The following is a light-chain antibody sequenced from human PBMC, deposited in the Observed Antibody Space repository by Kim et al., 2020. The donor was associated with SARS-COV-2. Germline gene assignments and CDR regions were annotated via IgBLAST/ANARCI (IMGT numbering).Light chain of an antibody. J-gene: IGLJ2*01. V-gene: IGLV3-1*01. CDR1: TLGDKY. CDR2: QDD. Sequence: SQGQTARISCSGDTLGDKYTSGYQQKPGQSTRLIMYQDDKRPSGIPERFSGSNSGNTATLTISGSQPVDEADYFCQAWDSSTSVVFGGGTQLTVL. CDR3: QAWDSSTSVV.